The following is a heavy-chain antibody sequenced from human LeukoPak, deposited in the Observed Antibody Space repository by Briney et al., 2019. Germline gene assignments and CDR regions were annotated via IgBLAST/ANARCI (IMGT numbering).Heavy chain of an antibody. CDR1: GYTFTSYY. Sequence: ASVKVSCKTSGYTFTSYYIHWVRQAPGQGLEWMGIINPSGGSTSYAQKFQGRVTMTRDMSTSTVYMELSSLRSEDTAVYYCARAPADSSHDYWGQGTLVTVSS. CDR2: INPSGGST. D-gene: IGHD3-22*01. J-gene: IGHJ4*02. V-gene: IGHV1-46*01. CDR3: ARAPADSSHDY.